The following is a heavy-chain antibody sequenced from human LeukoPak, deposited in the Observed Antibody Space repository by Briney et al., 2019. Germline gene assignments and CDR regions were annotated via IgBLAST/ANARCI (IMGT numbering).Heavy chain of an antibody. CDR3: ARGYYYTTGFYSFDY. J-gene: IGHJ4*02. CDR1: GLAFTNFA. Sequence: GGSLRLSCAASGLAFTNFAMNWVRQAPGKGLEWVSTISGSGGSTYYADSVKGRFTISRANSKNTLSLQMNSLRAEDTAEYYCARGYYYTTGFYSFDYWGQGTLVTVSS. CDR2: ISGSGGST. D-gene: IGHD3-22*01. V-gene: IGHV3-23*01.